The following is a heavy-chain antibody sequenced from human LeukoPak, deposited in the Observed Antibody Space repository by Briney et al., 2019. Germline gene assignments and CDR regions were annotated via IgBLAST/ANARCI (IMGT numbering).Heavy chain of an antibody. CDR3: ARGSIVGDLSFDN. CDR2: FSHGGTT. V-gene: IGHV4-38-2*02. Sequence: SETLSLSCTVSGYSISTDYLWGWTRQPPGKGLEWIGSFSHGGTTYYKSSLRSRVTISVDTSKNQLSLKLSSVTAADTAVYYCARGSIVGDLSFDNWGQGTLVAVSS. CDR1: GYSISTDYL. D-gene: IGHD1-26*01. J-gene: IGHJ4*02.